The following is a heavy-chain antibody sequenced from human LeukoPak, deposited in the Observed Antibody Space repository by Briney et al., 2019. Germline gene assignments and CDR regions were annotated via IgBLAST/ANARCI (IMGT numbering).Heavy chain of an antibody. D-gene: IGHD3-22*01. J-gene: IGHJ4*02. Sequence: GGSLRLSCAASGFTFTNAWMSWVRQAPGKGLEWVGRIQSNTDGGTTDYAAPVKGRFSISRDDSKNTLYLQMNSLKTEDTAVYYCSYYYDSSGYPNFDYWGQGTLVTVSS. V-gene: IGHV3-15*01. CDR3: SYYYDSSGYPNFDY. CDR2: IQSNTDGGTT. CDR1: GFTFTNAW.